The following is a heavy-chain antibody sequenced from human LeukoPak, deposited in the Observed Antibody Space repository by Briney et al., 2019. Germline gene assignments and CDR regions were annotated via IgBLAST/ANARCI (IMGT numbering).Heavy chain of an antibody. CDR2: IKSRTNGGTT. CDR3: TTENGGSYPD. J-gene: IGHJ4*02. CDR1: GFTFSNYW. Sequence: GGSLRLSCAASGFTFSNYWMTWVRQAPGKGLEWVGRIKSRTNGGTTDYAAPVKGRFTISRDDSKNTLYLQMSSLKTEDAALYYCTTENGGSYPDWGQGTLVTVSS. V-gene: IGHV3-15*01. D-gene: IGHD1-26*01.